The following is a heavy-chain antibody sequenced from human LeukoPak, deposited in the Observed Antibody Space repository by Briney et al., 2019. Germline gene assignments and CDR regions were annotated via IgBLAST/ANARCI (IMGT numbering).Heavy chain of an antibody. CDR3: AAEFSNEQWLDWDY. CDR2: IYNSGST. D-gene: IGHD6-19*01. Sequence: SETLSLTCTVSADSIGNYYWTWLRHPPGKEQEGSGYIYNSGSTNYNTSLKRRVTISMDTSKNPFSLKLSSATAADTAVYYCAAEFSNEQWLDWDYWGQGTLVTVSS. CDR1: ADSIGNYY. V-gene: IGHV4-59*01. J-gene: IGHJ4*02.